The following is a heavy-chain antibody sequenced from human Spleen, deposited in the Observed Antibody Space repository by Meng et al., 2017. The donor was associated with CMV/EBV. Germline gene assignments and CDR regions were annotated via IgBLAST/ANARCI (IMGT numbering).Heavy chain of an antibody. J-gene: IGHJ6*02. CDR2: INPNSGGT. CDR1: GYTFTSYY. V-gene: IGHV1-2*02. CDR3: ARGECSGGSCYSRVDDYYYGMDV. D-gene: IGHD2-15*01. Sequence: ASVKVSCKASGYTFTSYYMHWVRQAPGQGLEWMGWINPNSGGTNFAQKFQGRVTMTRDTSISTAYMELSRLRSDDTAVYYCARGECSGGSCYSRVDDYYYGMDVWGQGTTVTVSS.